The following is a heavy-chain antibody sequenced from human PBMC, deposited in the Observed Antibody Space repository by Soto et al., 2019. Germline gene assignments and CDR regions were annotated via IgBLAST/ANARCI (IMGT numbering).Heavy chain of an antibody. J-gene: IGHJ6*02. CDR1: GGYFSGYY. CDR3: ARQAKYQLLTIFGVVTPNYYYYGMDV. V-gene: IGHV4-34*01. Sequence: SDTLSLTCAVYGGYFSGYYWRWIRQPPGKGLEWIGEINHSGSTNYNPSLKSRVTISVDTSKNQFSLKLSSVTAADTAVYYCARQAKYQLLTIFGVVTPNYYYYGMDVWGQGTTVT. CDR2: INHSGST. D-gene: IGHD3-3*01.